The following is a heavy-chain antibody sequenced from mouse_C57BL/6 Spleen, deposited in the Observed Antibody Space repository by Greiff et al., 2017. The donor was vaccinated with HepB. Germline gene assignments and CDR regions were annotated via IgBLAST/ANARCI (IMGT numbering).Heavy chain of an antibody. CDR3: ARTDYGSSLWFAY. CDR2: INPSSGYT. V-gene: IGHV1-7*01. D-gene: IGHD1-1*01. Sequence: VQLQQSGAELAKPGASVKLSCKASGYTFTSYWMHWVKQRPGQGLEWIGYINPSSGYTKYNQKFKDKATLTADKSSSTAYMQRSSLTYEDSAVYYCARTDYGSSLWFAYWGQGTLVTVSA. J-gene: IGHJ3*01. CDR1: GYTFTSYW.